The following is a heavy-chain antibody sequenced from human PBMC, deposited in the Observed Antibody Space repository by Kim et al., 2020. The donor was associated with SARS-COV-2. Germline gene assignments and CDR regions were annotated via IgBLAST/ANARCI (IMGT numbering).Heavy chain of an antibody. Sequence: GGSLRLSCAASTFSFSTYAISWVRQTPGKGLEWVSVISASGDYIYYADSVKGRFIIPRDNSKNTVYLQMNSLRAEDTALYYCAKKTFGPSGWFDPWGQGTLVTVSS. V-gene: IGHV3-23*01. CDR3: AKKTFGPSGWFDP. D-gene: IGHD3-10*01. CDR1: TFSFSTYA. CDR2: ISASGDYI. J-gene: IGHJ5*02.